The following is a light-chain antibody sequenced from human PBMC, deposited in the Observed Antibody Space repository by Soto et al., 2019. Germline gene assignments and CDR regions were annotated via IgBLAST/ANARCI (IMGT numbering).Light chain of an antibody. CDR3: QQRGSWPWT. CDR1: QSVSSIY. CDR2: GAS. V-gene: IGKV3D-20*02. J-gene: IGKJ1*01. Sequence: EIVLTQSPGTLSLSPGERATLSCRASQSVSSIYLAWYQQKPGQAPRLLIYGASSRATGIPDRFSGSGSGTDFTLTISRLEPEDFAIYYCQQRGSWPWTFGQGTKVDIK.